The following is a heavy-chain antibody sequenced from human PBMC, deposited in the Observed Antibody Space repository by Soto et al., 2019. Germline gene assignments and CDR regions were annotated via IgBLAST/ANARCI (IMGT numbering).Heavy chain of an antibody. V-gene: IGHV3-21*01. CDR2: ISSSSSYI. D-gene: IGHD2-15*01. J-gene: IGHJ4*02. CDR3: ARDGGGTSHFEY. CDR1: GFTFSSYS. Sequence: GGSLRLSCAASGFTFSSYSMNWVRQAPGKGLEWVSSISSSSSYIYYADSVKGRFTISRDNAKNSLYLQMNSLRAEDTAVYYCARDGGGTSHFEYWGQGTLVTVSS.